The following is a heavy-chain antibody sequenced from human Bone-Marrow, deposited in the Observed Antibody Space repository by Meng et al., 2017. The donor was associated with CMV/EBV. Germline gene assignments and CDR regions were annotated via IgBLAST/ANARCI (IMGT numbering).Heavy chain of an antibody. Sequence: GESLKISCAASGFTFSSYEMNWVRQAPGKGLEWVSSITGTSSYIHYADSVEGRFTISRVNAKNTLYLRMSSLRAEDTAVQDCAKDRPRDYEALGAVGNWFDPWGQGTRVTVSS. CDR3: AKDRPRDYEALGAVGNWFDP. CDR2: ITGTSSYI. CDR1: GFTFSSYE. V-gene: IGHV3-21*04. J-gene: IGHJ5*02. D-gene: IGHD3-16*01.